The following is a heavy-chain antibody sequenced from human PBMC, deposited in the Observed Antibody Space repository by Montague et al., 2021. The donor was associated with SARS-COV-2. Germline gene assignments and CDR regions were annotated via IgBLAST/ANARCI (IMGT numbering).Heavy chain of an antibody. Sequence: TLSLTCNVSGDSISGSRHFWNWIRQHPGKGLEWIGYIYHTGTTHYRPSLKSRATLSVDISQNQFSLKLNSMTAADTAIYYCARGVSNGSGFLSEWGPGTLVIVFS. CDR3: ARGVSNGSGFLSE. CDR2: IYHTGTT. CDR1: GDSISGSRHF. V-gene: IGHV4-31*03. D-gene: IGHD3-10*01. J-gene: IGHJ4*02.